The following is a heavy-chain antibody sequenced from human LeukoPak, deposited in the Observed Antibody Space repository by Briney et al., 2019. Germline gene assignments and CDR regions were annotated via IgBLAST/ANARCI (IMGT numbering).Heavy chain of an antibody. CDR2: ISGRGVGT. D-gene: IGHD3-22*01. CDR3: TRGDFYYYDTDY. V-gene: IGHV3-23*01. Sequence: GGSLRLSCAASGFTFSSYAMGWVRQAPGKGLEWVSAISGRGVGTFYADSVKGRFTISRDNAKNSLYLQMDSLRVEDTAVYYCTRGDFYYYDTDYWGQGTLVTVSS. J-gene: IGHJ4*02. CDR1: GFTFSSYA.